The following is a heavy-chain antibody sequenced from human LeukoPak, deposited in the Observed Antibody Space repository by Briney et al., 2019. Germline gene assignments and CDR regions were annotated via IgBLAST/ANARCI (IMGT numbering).Heavy chain of an antibody. CDR1: GYSISSGYY. D-gene: IGHD1-26*01. CDR3: ARGEQSGSFSDY. J-gene: IGHJ4*02. CDR2: IYHSGST. V-gene: IGHV4-38-2*01. Sequence: SETLSLTCAASGYSISSGYYWGWIRQPPGKGLEWIGSIYHSGSTYYNPSLKSRVTISVDTSKNQFSLKLSSVTAADTAVYYCARGEQSGSFSDYWGQGTLVTVSS.